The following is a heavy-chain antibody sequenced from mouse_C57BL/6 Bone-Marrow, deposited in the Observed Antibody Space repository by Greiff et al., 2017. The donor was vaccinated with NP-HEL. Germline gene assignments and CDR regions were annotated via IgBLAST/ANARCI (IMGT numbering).Heavy chain of an antibody. CDR1: GFNIKDDY. D-gene: IGHD2-13*01. Sequence: EVQLQQSGAELVRPGASVKLSCTASGFNIKDDYMHWVKQRPEQGLEWIGWIDPENGDTEYASKFQGKATITADTSSNPAYLQLSSLTSADTAVYYCTLYYGDYARAMDYWGQGTSVTVSS. J-gene: IGHJ4*01. V-gene: IGHV14-4*01. CDR2: IDPENGDT. CDR3: TLYYGDYARAMDY.